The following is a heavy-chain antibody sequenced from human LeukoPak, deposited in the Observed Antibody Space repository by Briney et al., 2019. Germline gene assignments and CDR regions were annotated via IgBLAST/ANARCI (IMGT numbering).Heavy chain of an antibody. V-gene: IGHV3-7*03. D-gene: IGHD6-19*01. CDR2: IKTDGSET. CDR1: GFNFRDHW. CDR3: VKNNGWFHLAQ. Sequence: PGGSLRLSCAAPGFNFRDHWMDWVRQAPGKGLEWVGHIKTDGSETYYLDSLRGRFSISRDNTNNALYLQMNSLRVEDTAVYYCVKNNGWFHLAQWGQGTLVTVSS. J-gene: IGHJ4*02.